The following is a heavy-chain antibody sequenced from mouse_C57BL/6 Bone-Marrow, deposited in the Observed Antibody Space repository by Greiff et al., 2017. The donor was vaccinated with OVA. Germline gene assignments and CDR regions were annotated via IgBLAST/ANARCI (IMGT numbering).Heavy chain of an antibody. V-gene: IGHV5-6*02. CDR3: ASHYGSSLYWYFDV. Sequence: EVKLVESGGDLVKPGGSLKLSCAASGFTFSSYGMSWVRQTPDKRLEWVATISSGGSYTYYPDSVKGRFTISRDNAKNTLYLQMSSLKSEDTAMYYCASHYGSSLYWYFDVWGTGTTVTVSS. CDR2: ISSGGSYT. J-gene: IGHJ1*03. D-gene: IGHD1-1*01. CDR1: GFTFSSYG.